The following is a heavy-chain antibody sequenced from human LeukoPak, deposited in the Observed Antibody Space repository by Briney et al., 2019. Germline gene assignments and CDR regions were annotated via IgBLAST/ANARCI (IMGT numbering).Heavy chain of an antibody. CDR3: VRMEGSGYSLPDY. Sequence: PSETLSLTCTVSGGSINSGGYYWNWNRQHPGKGLEWIGYIYYSGSTHYNPSLKSRVTILVDTSKNQFSLKLSSVTAADTAVYYCVRMEGSGYSLPDYWGQGTQVTVSA. D-gene: IGHD5-18*01. J-gene: IGHJ4*02. CDR1: GGSINSGGYY. CDR2: IYYSGST. V-gene: IGHV4-31*03.